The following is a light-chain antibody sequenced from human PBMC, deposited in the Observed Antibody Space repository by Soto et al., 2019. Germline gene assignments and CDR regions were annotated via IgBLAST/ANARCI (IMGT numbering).Light chain of an antibody. J-gene: IGKJ1*01. CDR1: QSVSSSD. Sequence: ENVLTQSPGTLSLSPGERATLSCGASQSVSSSDLAWYQQKPGQAPRLLIYGASSRATGIPDRFSGSGSGTDFTLTISRLEPEDFAVYYCQQYGGSGKAFGQGTKVDIQ. CDR3: QQYGGSGKA. V-gene: IGKV3-20*01. CDR2: GAS.